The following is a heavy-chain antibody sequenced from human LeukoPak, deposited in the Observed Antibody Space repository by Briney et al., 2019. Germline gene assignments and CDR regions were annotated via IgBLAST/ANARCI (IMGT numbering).Heavy chain of an antibody. CDR1: GGSISSYY. V-gene: IGHV4-4*07. CDR3: ARHPVVGVPAAITFDP. J-gene: IGHJ5*02. Sequence: PSETLSLTCTVSGGSISSYYWSWIRQPAGKGLEWIGRIYTSGSTNYNPSLKSRVTISVDTSKNQFSLKLSSVTAADTAVYYCARHPVVGVPAAITFDPWGQGTLVTVSS. D-gene: IGHD2-2*01. CDR2: IYTSGST.